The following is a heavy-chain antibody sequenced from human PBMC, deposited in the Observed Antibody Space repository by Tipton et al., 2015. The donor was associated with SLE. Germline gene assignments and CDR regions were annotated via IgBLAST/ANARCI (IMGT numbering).Heavy chain of an antibody. CDR3: VKGGDPTTIFGAVTYFES. J-gene: IGHJ4*02. CDR1: GFTFSSYA. D-gene: IGHD3-3*01. Sequence: SLRLSCAASGFTFSSYAMSWVRQAPGKGLEWVSAITDSGRTTYYADSVKGRFTISRDNSKNTLYLQMDSLRAGDTARYYCVKGGDPTTIFGAVTYFESWGLGTLATVSS. CDR2: ITDSGRTT. V-gene: IGHV3-23*01.